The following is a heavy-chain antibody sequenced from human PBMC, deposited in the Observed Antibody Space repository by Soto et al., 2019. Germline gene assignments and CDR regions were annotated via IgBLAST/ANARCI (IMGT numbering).Heavy chain of an antibody. J-gene: IGHJ6*02. Sequence: GGSLRLSCAASGFTFSSYNMNWVRQAPGKGLEWVSSISSSSSYIYYADSMKGRFTISRDNAKNSLYLQMNSLGAEDTAVYYCARDNCSGGTCYSANYYYGMDVWGQGTTVTVSS. CDR2: ISSSSSYI. V-gene: IGHV3-21*01. CDR1: GFTFSSYN. CDR3: ARDNCSGGTCYSANYYYGMDV. D-gene: IGHD2-15*01.